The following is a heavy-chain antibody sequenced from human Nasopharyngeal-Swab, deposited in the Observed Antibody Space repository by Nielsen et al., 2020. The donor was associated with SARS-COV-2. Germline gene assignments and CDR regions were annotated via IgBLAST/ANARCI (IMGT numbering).Heavy chain of an antibody. Sequence: SETLSLTCTVSGGSISSGDYYWSWIRQPPGKGLEWIGYIYYSGSTYYNPSLKSRVTISLDKSKNQFSLKLTSVTAADTAVYYCAREQLVRGFLGYWGQGTPVTVSS. CDR1: GGSISSGDYY. D-gene: IGHD3-10*01. CDR2: IYYSGST. CDR3: AREQLVRGFLGY. V-gene: IGHV4-30-4*01. J-gene: IGHJ4*02.